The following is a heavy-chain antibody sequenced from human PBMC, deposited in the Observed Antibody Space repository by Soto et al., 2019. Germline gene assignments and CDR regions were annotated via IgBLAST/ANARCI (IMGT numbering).Heavy chain of an antibody. V-gene: IGHV1-69*02. J-gene: IGHJ4*02. CDR1: GDTFRTYT. Sequence: QVHLVQSGAEVKKPGSSVKDSCKASGDTFRTYTIKWVRQAPGQRLEWMGRMIPVLGISNYALNLQGRVTSTADRSTTTVYLHLSSLRSDDTAVYYCARSYGSGRRAFDFWGQGTLVTVSS. CDR3: ARSYGSGRRAFDF. CDR2: MIPVLGIS. D-gene: IGHD3-10*01.